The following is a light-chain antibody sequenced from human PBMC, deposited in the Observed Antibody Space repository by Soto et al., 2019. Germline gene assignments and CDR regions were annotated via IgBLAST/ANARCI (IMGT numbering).Light chain of an antibody. CDR2: DAS. J-gene: IGKJ5*01. V-gene: IGKV2D-29*01. CDR3: MQRTNVPIT. Sequence: DVVLTQAPLSLSVTPGQPASMSCKSSQSLLYGDGKTYLYWYLQRPGQPPQLLIYDASNRFSGVPDRFSGSGSGTDFTLKISRVEAEDVGDYYCMQRTNVPITLGPGTSLEIK. CDR1: QSLLYGDGKTY.